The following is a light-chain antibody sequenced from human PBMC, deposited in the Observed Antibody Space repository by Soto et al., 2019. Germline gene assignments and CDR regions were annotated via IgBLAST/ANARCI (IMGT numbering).Light chain of an antibody. CDR1: QSVSSSY. CDR3: QQYGSSPRT. J-gene: IGKJ1*01. V-gene: IGKV3-20*01. Sequence: EIVLTQSPGTLSLSPGERATLSCRASQSVSSSYLAWYQQKPGQAPRLLIYGASSRATGIPDRFSGSGSGTAFTFTISRLEPEDFAVYYCQQYGSSPRTFGQGTNVEIK. CDR2: GAS.